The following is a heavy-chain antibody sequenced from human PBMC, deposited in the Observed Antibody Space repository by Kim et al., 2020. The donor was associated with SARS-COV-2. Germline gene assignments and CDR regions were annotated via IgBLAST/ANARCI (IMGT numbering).Heavy chain of an antibody. J-gene: IGHJ4*02. V-gene: IGHV3-21*01. D-gene: IGHD6-13*01. Sequence: GGSLRLSCAASGFTFSDYNMNWVRQAPGKGLEWVSSISSRSSYIYYADSVQGRFTISRDNAKDSLYLQMSSLRAEDTAVYYCARDLEGSSWFDYWGQGTLVTVSS. CDR1: GFTFSDYN. CDR3: ARDLEGSSWFDY. CDR2: ISSRSSYI.